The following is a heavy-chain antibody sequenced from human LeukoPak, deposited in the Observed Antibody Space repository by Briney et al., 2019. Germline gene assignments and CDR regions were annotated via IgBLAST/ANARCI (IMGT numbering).Heavy chain of an antibody. V-gene: IGHV3-23*01. D-gene: IGHD1-26*01. Sequence: PGGSLRLSCAASGFTFSSYEMNWVRQAPGKGLEWVSSISGGGGGTFYADSVKGRFTISRDNSNNTLYLQMNSLRAEDTALYYCANLVKLASWGQGTLVTVSS. CDR1: GFTFSSYE. J-gene: IGHJ5*02. CDR2: ISGGGGGT. CDR3: ANLVKLAS.